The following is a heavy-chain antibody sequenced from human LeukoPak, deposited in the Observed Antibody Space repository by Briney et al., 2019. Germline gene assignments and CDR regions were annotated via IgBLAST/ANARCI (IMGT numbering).Heavy chain of an antibody. CDR3: AKNWDDYDSSGPIDH. Sequence: GGSLRLSCAPSRLRFSAYAMRWVSQAHGRGLEWVSGIGASGLNTYYADTVKGRLTISRDNSNNAVYLQLYSLRVEDTAVYYCAKNWDDYDSSGPIDHWGQGALVTVSS. CDR1: RLRFSAYA. V-gene: IGHV3-23*01. J-gene: IGHJ4*02. CDR2: IGASGLNT. D-gene: IGHD3-22*01.